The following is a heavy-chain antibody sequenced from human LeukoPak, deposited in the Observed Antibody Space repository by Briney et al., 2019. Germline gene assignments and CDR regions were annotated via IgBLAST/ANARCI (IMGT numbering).Heavy chain of an antibody. V-gene: IGHV3-21*01. CDR1: GFTFSTYN. CDR3: ARGGLAVAATLDY. Sequence: RGSLRLSCAASGFTFSTYNMNWVRQAPGKGLEWVSSISTSSSYIYYADSVRGRFTISRDNAKNSLHLQMNSLRAEDTAVYYCARGGLAVAATLDYWGQGTLVTVSS. D-gene: IGHD6-19*01. CDR2: ISTSSSYI. J-gene: IGHJ4*02.